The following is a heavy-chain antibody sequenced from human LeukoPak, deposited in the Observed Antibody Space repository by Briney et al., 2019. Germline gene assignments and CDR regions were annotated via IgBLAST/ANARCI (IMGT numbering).Heavy chain of an antibody. CDR1: GGSIIGHW. CDR3: ARRNTADASIDF. J-gene: IGHJ4*02. CDR2: IFYSGGST. D-gene: IGHD2/OR15-2a*01. V-gene: IGHV4-59*08. Sequence: SETLSLTCTVSGGSIIGHWWSWIRQPPGKGLEWLGDIFYSGGSTNYNPSLKSRLTMSLDTSKNQFSLKLTSVTAADTAMYYCARRNTADASIDFWGQGTLVTASS.